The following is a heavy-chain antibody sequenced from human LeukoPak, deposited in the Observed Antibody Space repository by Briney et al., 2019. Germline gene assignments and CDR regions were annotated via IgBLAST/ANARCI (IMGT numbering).Heavy chain of an antibody. V-gene: IGHV4-34*01. CDR1: GGSFSGYY. CDR2: INHSAST. CDR3: ASSGSYY. J-gene: IGHJ4*02. Sequence: SETLSLTCAVYGGSFSGYYWSWIRQPPGKGLEWIGEINHSASTNSKPSLTSRVTISVDTSKNQFSLTLSSVTAADTAVYYCASSGSYYWGEGRLATV. D-gene: IGHD1-26*01.